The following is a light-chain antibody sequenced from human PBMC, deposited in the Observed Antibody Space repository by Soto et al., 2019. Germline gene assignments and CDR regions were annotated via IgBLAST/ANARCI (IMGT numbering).Light chain of an antibody. Sequence: ILLTQSPSTLSVSLGDSATLSCRASQSVSSSYLAWYQQKPGQAPRLLMYGVSTRATGIPERFSGSGSGTDFTLTISRLDPEDFAVYYCQQYGTSPRTFGQGTKVDNK. CDR3: QQYGTSPRT. CDR2: GVS. CDR1: QSVSSSY. J-gene: IGKJ1*01. V-gene: IGKV3-20*01.